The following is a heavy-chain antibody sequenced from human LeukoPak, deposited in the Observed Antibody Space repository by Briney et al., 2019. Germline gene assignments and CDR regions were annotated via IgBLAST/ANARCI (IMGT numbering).Heavy chain of an antibody. J-gene: IGHJ4*02. Sequence: GGSLRLSCAASGFTFSSYSMNWVRQAPGKGLEWVSSISSSSSYIYYADSVKGRFTISRDNAKNSLYLQVNSLRAEDTAVYYCARSQLGGKYYFDYWGQGTLVTVSS. CDR1: GFTFSSYS. CDR2: ISSSSSYI. D-gene: IGHD7-27*01. V-gene: IGHV3-21*01. CDR3: ARSQLGGKYYFDY.